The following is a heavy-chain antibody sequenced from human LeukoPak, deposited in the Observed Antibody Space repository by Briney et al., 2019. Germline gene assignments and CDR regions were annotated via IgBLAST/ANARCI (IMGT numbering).Heavy chain of an antibody. CDR2: IYYSGST. D-gene: IGHD2-2*03. CDR3: AVGYGYCSSTSCRRAAFDI. Sequence: TSETLSLTCTVSGGSISSYYWSWIPQPPGKGLEWIGYIYYSGSTNYNPSLKSRVTISVDTSKNQFSLKLSSVTAADTAVYYCAVGYGYCSSTSCRRAAFDIWGQGTMVTVSS. CDR1: GGSISSYY. J-gene: IGHJ3*02. V-gene: IGHV4-59*01.